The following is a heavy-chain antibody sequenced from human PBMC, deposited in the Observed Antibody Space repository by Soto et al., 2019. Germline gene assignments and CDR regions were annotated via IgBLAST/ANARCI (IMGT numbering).Heavy chain of an antibody. Sequence: QVQLVQSGAEVKKPGASVKVSCKASGYTFTSYYMHWVRQAPGQGLEWMGIINPSGGSTSYAQKFQGRVTMTRDTSTRTVYMELSSLRSEDTAVYYCARALLRFLEWLPDAFDIWGQGTMVTVSS. CDR2: INPSGGST. CDR3: ARALLRFLEWLPDAFDI. V-gene: IGHV1-46*01. D-gene: IGHD3-3*01. CDR1: GYTFTSYY. J-gene: IGHJ3*02.